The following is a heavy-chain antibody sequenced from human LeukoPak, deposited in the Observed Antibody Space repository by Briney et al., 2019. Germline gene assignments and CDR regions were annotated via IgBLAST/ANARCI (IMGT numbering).Heavy chain of an antibody. CDR3: ARERFGLDP. D-gene: IGHD3-10*01. V-gene: IGHV1-2*02. Sequence: ASVKVSCKASGYTFTGYYMHWVRQAPGQGLEWMGWINPNSGGTNYAQKFQGRVTMTRDTSTSTVYMELSSLRSEDTAVYYCARERFGLDPWGQGTLVTVSS. J-gene: IGHJ5*02. CDR1: GYTFTGYY. CDR2: INPNSGGT.